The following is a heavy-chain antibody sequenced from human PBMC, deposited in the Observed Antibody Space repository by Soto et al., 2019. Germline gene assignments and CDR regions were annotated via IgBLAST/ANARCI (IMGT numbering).Heavy chain of an antibody. CDR2: IKSKTDGGTT. CDR1: GFTFSNAW. CDR3: TTGAVLSTIFGVATYGMDV. V-gene: IGHV3-15*07. D-gene: IGHD3-3*01. Sequence: GGSLRLSCAASGFTFSNAWMNWVRQAPGKGLEWVGRIKSKTDGGTTDYAAPVKGRFTISRDDSKNTLYLQMNSLKTEDTAVYYCTTGAVLSTIFGVATYGMDVWGQGTTVTVSS. J-gene: IGHJ6*02.